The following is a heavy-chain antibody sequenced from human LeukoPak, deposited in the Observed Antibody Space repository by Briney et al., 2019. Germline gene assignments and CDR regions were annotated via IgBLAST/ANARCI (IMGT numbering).Heavy chain of an antibody. V-gene: IGHV3-30*03. CDR3: PVSSSAQSSWFDY. D-gene: IGHD6-13*01. CDR1: GFTFSSYG. J-gene: IGHJ4*02. Sequence: GSLRLSCAASGFTFSSYGMHWVRQAPGKGLEWVAVISYDGSNKYYADSVKGRFTISRDNSKNTLYLRMNSLRAEDTAVYYCPVSSSAQSSWFDYWGQGALVTVSS. CDR2: ISYDGSNK.